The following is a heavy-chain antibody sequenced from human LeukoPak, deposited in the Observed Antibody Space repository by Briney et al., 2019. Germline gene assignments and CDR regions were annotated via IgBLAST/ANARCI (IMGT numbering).Heavy chain of an antibody. CDR3: ARESRRAHDY. CDR1: GFTFSNQW. V-gene: IGHV3-74*01. J-gene: IGHJ4*02. Sequence: PGGSLRLSCAASGFTFSNQWMTWVRHAPGKGPVWVSLISADGSKTFYSDSVKGRFTISRDNAKNTLYLQMNSLRGDDTAVYFCARESRRAHDYWGQGTLVTVSS. CDR2: ISADGSKT.